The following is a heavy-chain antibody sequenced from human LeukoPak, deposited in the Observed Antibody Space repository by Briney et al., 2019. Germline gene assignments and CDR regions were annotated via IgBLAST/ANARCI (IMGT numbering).Heavy chain of an antibody. CDR2: IYHSGST. D-gene: IGHD5-24*01. V-gene: IGHV4-4*02. Sequence: SETLSLTCAVSGGSISSSNWWSWVRQPPGKGLEWIGEIYHSGSTNYNPSLKSRVTISVDKSKNQFSLKLSSVTAADTAVYYCASASDRSDDAFDYWGQGTLVTVSS. CDR3: ASASDRSDDAFDY. CDR1: GGSISSSNW. J-gene: IGHJ4*02.